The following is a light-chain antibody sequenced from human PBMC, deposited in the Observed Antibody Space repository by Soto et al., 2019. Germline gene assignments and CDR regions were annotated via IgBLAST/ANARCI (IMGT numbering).Light chain of an antibody. Sequence: QSALTQPASVSGSPGQSITISCTGTSSDVGGYNYVSWYQQHPGKAPKLMIYEVSNRPSGVSNRFSGSKSGNTASLTISGVQPEDEADYYCSSYTSSSTRLYVFGTGTKLTVL. V-gene: IGLV2-14*01. CDR3: SSYTSSSTRLYV. CDR1: SSDVGGYNY. CDR2: EVS. J-gene: IGLJ1*01.